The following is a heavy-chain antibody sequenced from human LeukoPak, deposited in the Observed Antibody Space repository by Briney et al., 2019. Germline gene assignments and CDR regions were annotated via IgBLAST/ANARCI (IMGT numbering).Heavy chain of an antibody. CDR3: AREGKYYDILTGYYPPYYFDY. V-gene: IGHV3-7*01. D-gene: IGHD3-9*01. Sequence: GGSLRLSCAASGFTFSSYWMSWVRQAPGKGLEWVANIKQDGSEKYYVDSVKGRFTISRDNAKNSLYLQMNSLRADDTAVYYCAREGKYYDILTGYYPPYYFDYWGQGTLVTVSS. CDR1: GFTFSSYW. CDR2: IKQDGSEK. J-gene: IGHJ4*02.